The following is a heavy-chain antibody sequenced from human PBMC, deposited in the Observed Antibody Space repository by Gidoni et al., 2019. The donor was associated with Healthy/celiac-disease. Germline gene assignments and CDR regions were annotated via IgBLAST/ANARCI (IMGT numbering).Heavy chain of an antibody. CDR3: ARESIVSGGRVTTTRYYFDY. Sequence: QVQLVESGGGVVQPGRSLRLSCAASGFTFSSYGMHWVRQAPGKGLEWVAVIWYDGSNKYYADSVKGRFTISRDNSKNTLYLQMNSLRAEDTAVYYCARESIVSGGRVTTTRYYFDYWGQGTLVTVSS. CDR1: GFTFSSYG. D-gene: IGHD4-4*01. V-gene: IGHV3-33*01. CDR2: IWYDGSNK. J-gene: IGHJ4*02.